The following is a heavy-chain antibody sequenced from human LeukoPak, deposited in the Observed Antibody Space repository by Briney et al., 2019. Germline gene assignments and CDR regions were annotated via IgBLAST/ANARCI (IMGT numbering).Heavy chain of an antibody. D-gene: IGHD2-2*01. J-gene: IGHJ4*02. CDR2: IIPILGIA. Sequence: SVKVSCKASGGTLSSYAISWVRQAPGQGLEWMGRIIPILGIANYAQKFQGRVTITADKSTSTAYMELSSLRSEDTAVYYCARDYPADSVFGYWGQETLVTVSS. CDR3: ARDYPADSVFGY. CDR1: GGTLSSYA. V-gene: IGHV1-69*04.